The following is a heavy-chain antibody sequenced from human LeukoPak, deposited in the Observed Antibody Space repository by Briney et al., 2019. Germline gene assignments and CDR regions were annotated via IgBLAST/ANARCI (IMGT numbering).Heavy chain of an antibody. V-gene: IGHV3-21*01. D-gene: IGHD4-11*01. Sequence: GGSLRLSCAASGFTFSSYSMNWVRQAPGKGLEWVSSISSSSYIYYADSVKGRFTISRDNAKNSLYLQMNSLRAEDTAVYYCAREGDYTKGDYWGQGTLVTVSS. CDR3: AREGDYTKGDY. CDR2: ISSSSYI. J-gene: IGHJ4*02. CDR1: GFTFSSYS.